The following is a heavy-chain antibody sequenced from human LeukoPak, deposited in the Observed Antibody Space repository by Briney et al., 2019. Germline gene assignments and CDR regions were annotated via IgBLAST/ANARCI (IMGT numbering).Heavy chain of an antibody. V-gene: IGHV4-34*01. J-gene: IGHJ4*02. D-gene: IGHD3-3*01. CDR1: GGSFSGYY. CDR2: INHSGRT. CDR3: ARDPCTTINCPLRF. Sequence: PSETLSLTCAVYGGSFSGYYWSWIRQPPGKGLEWIGEINHSGRTNYNPSLEGRVTISLDTSKGQFSLILSSVTAADTAVYYCARDPCTTINCPLRFWGQGTLVTVSS.